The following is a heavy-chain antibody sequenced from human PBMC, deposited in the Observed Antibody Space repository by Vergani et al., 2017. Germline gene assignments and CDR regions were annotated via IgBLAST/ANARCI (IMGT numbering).Heavy chain of an antibody. CDR3: ATIGYRRWGYYFDY. Sequence: QVQLQESGPGLVKPPRTLSLTCAVSGDSISSNHCWTCVRQPPGKGLEWIGEICHTEDTKYSPSLKSQVTVSVDESRNLFSLRLNSGTAADTAVYYCATIGYRRWGYYFDYWGQGMLVTVSS. CDR1: GDSISSNHC. CDR2: ICHTEDT. V-gene: IGHV4-4*03. J-gene: IGHJ4*02. D-gene: IGHD2-2*02.